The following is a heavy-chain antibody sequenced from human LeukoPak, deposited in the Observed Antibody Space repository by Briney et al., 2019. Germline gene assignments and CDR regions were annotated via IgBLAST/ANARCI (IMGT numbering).Heavy chain of an antibody. D-gene: IGHD2-2*01. J-gene: IGHJ5*02. CDR2: INHSGST. CDR1: GGSFSGYY. Sequence: KPAETLSLTCAVYGGSFSGYYWSWIRQPPGKGLEWIGEINHSGSTKYNPSLKSRVTISADTSKNQFSLKLSSVTAADTAVYYCARGYCSSTSCYWFDPWGEGTLVTVSS. CDR3: ARGYCSSTSCYWFDP. V-gene: IGHV4-34*01.